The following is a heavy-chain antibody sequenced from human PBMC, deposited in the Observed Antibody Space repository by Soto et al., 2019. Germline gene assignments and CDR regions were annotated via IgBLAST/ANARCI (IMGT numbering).Heavy chain of an antibody. CDR1: GGTLSSYA. Sequence: QVQLVQSGAEVKKPGSSVKVSCKASGGTLSSYAISWVRQAPGQGLEWMGGFIPMFNRPHSARKFQGRVTITADESTSTAYMDLSSLRSEDTAVYYCARGQFHHVSNYYYALDVWGQGTTVNVSS. J-gene: IGHJ6*02. CDR2: FIPMFNRP. V-gene: IGHV1-69*01. CDR3: ARGQFHHVSNYYYALDV.